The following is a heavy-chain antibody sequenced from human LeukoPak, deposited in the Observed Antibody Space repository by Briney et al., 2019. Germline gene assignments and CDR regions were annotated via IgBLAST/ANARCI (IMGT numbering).Heavy chain of an antibody. J-gene: IGHJ4*02. D-gene: IGHD2-8*01. CDR1: GFTFTSYS. V-gene: IGHV3-23*01. Sequence: GGSLRLSCAASGFTFTSYSMSWVRQAPGKGLEWVSGTSDRGDYTYYADSVKGRFTISRDSSKNTLFLQMNSLRAEDTALYFCARKARHNGHYPLDYWGQGTLVTVSS. CDR3: ARKARHNGHYPLDY. CDR2: TSDRGDYT.